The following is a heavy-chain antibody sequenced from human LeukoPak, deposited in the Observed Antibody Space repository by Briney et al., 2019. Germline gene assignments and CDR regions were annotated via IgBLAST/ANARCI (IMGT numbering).Heavy chain of an antibody. CDR3: ARVGSYYDFWSGYYGMDV. V-gene: IGHV3-30-3*01. Sequence: XXEWVAVXSYDGSNKYYADSVKGRFTISRDNSKNTLYLQMNSLRAEDTAVYYCARVGSYYDFWSGYYGMDVWGQGTTVTVSS. D-gene: IGHD3-3*01. J-gene: IGHJ6*02. CDR2: XSYDGSNK.